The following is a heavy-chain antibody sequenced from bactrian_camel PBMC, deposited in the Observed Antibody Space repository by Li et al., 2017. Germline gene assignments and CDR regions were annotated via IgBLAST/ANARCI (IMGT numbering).Heavy chain of an antibody. V-gene: IGHV3S42*01. Sequence: DVQLVESGGGSVQPEGSLTLSCAASGVTGGRHCMAWFRQAPGKDREGVATIEGTGSTSYADSVKGRFIISKDNARAILYLEMNSLKPEDTAMYYCAAGPAIPVYEGRWTQGTV. J-gene: IGHJ4*01. D-gene: IGHD2*01. CDR2: IEGTGST. CDR1: GVTGGRHC.